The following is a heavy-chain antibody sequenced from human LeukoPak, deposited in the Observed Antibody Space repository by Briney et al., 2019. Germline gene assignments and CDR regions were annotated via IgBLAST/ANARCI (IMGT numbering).Heavy chain of an antibody. CDR1: GFTFTSYS. CDR2: ISSSSSYT. V-gene: IGHV3-21*01. J-gene: IGHJ3*02. Sequence: TGGSLRLSCAASGFTFTSYSMNWVRQAPGKGLEWVSSISSSSSYTYYADSVKGRFTISRDNAKNSLYLQMNSLRAEDTAVYYCARDHKEVLWFGESVSDAFDIWGQGTMVTVSS. CDR3: ARDHKEVLWFGESVSDAFDI. D-gene: IGHD3-10*01.